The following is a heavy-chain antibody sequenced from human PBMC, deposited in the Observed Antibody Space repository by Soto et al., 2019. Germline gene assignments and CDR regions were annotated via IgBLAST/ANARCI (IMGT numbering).Heavy chain of an antibody. D-gene: IGHD1-1*01. CDR3: ARGGKERFRGSGMDV. V-gene: IGHV1-69*01. CDR2: IIYIFGTA. Sequence: QVQLVQSGAEVKKHGTSVKISCKVSGGTFSSYAISWVRQAPGQGLEWLGEIIYIFGTAMYAQKFQGRVTIIADECASTAYMGLSSLRSDDTAVYYCARGGKERFRGSGMDVWGQGTTVTVSS. CDR1: GGTFSSYA. J-gene: IGHJ6*02.